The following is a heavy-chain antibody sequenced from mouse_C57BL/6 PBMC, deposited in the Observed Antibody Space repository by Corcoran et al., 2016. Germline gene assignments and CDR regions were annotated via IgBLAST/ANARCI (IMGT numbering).Heavy chain of an antibody. J-gene: IGHJ2*01. CDR2: IYPRSGNT. V-gene: IGHV1-81*01. Sequence: QVQLQQSGAELARPGASVKLSCKASGYTFTSYGISWVKQRTGQGLEWIGEIYPRSGNTYYNEKFKGKATLTADKSSSTAYMELRSLTSEDSAVYFCARKGGVELGRDYWGQGTTLTVSS. CDR3: ARKGGVELGRDY. D-gene: IGHD4-1*01. CDR1: GYTFTSYG.